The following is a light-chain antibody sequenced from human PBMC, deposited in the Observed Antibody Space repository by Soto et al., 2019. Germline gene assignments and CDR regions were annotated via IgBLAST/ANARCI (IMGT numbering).Light chain of an antibody. CDR3: SSYTRSTTLNVL. V-gene: IGLV2-14*01. J-gene: IGLJ2*01. CDR1: SSDVGGYKY. Sequence: QSALTQSASVSGSHGQSITISCTGTSSDVGGYKYVSWYQQHPGKVPKLMIYEVSNRPSGVSNRFSGSKSGNTASLSISELQAEDEAEYYCSSYTRSTTLNVLFGGGTKLTVL. CDR2: EVS.